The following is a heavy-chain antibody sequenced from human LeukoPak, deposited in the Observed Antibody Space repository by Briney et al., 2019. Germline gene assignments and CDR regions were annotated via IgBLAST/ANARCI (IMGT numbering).Heavy chain of an antibody. V-gene: IGHV1-2*04. J-gene: IGHJ6*02. CDR1: GYTFTGYY. CDR2: INPNSGGT. Sequence: ASVKVSCKASGYTFTGYYMLWVRQAPGQGLEWMGWINPNSGGTDYAQKFQGWVTMTRDTSISTAYMELSRLRSDDTAVYYCARDRGYSYGPLYYGMDVWGQGTTVTVSS. CDR3: ARDRGYSYGPLYYGMDV. D-gene: IGHD5-18*01.